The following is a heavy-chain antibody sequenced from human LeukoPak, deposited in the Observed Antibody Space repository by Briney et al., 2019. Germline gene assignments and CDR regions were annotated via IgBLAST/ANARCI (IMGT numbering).Heavy chain of an antibody. J-gene: IGHJ6*03. D-gene: IGHD3-10*01. V-gene: IGHV4-34*01. CDR1: GGSISSYY. Sequence: PSETLSLTCTVSGGSISSYYWSWIRQPPGKGLEWIGEINHSGSTNYNPSLKSRVTISVDTSKNQFSLKLSSVTAADTAVYYCARRGYYYYMDVWGKGTTVTVSS. CDR3: ARRGYYYYMDV. CDR2: INHSGST.